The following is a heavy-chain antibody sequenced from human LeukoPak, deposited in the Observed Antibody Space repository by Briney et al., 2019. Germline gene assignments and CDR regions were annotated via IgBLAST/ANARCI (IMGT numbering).Heavy chain of an antibody. CDR2: IYYSGST. Sequence: SETLSLTCVVSGYAMSSSNWWGWIRQPPGKELEWIGYIYYSGSTNYNPSLKSRVTISVDTSKNQFSLKLSSVTAADTAVYYCASSSSAPIRGYFDLWGRGTLVTVSS. CDR1: GYAMSSSNW. D-gene: IGHD3-22*01. V-gene: IGHV4-28*01. CDR3: ASSSSAPIRGYFDL. J-gene: IGHJ2*01.